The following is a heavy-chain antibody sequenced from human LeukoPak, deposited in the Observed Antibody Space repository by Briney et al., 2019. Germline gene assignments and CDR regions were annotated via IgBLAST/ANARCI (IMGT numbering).Heavy chain of an antibody. D-gene: IGHD3-22*01. V-gene: IGHV4-39*01. J-gene: IGHJ4*02. CDR2: IYYSGST. CDR3: ASHYYDSSGYSGVFDY. Sequence: PSETLSLTCTVSGGSISSGGYYWSWIRQHPGRGLEWIGYIYYSGSTYYNPSLKSRVTVSVDTSKNQFSLKLSSVTAADTAVYYCASHYYDSSGYSGVFDYWGQGTLVTVSS. CDR1: GGSISSGGYY.